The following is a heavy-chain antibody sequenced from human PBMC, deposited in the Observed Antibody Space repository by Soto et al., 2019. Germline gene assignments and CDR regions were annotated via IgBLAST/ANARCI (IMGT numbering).Heavy chain of an antibody. J-gene: IGHJ5*02. D-gene: IGHD2-21*02. CDR1: GGTTASSHW. V-gene: IGHV4-4*02. CDR3: AREIVTAGANTYIDP. CDR2: VYHTGDT. Sequence: PSETLSLTCGVSGGTTASSHWWSWDGQSPGMGLEWIGNVYHTGDTNFNPSLQSRVTFSVDKSNNQFSLRLTSVTAADTAVYFCAREIVTAGANTYIDPWGPGTLVTVSS.